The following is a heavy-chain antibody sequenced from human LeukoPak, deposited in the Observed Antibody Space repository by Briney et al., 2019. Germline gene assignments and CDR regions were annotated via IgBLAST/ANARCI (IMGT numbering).Heavy chain of an antibody. CDR2: IYTSGST. V-gene: IGHV4-4*07. CDR3: ARAHWPYYYDSSDAFDI. J-gene: IGHJ3*02. D-gene: IGHD3-22*01. CDR1: GASISSYY. Sequence: SETLSLTCTVSGASISSYYWSWIRQPAGKGLEWIGRIYTSGSTNYNPSLKSRVTMSVDTSKNQFSLKLSSVTAADTAVYYCARAHWPYYYDSSDAFDIWGQGTMVTVSS.